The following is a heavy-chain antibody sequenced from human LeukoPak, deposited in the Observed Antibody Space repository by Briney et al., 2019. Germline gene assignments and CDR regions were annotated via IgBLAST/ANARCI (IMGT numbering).Heavy chain of an antibody. D-gene: IGHD6-13*01. CDR1: AASISSNNYY. J-gene: IGHJ4*02. CDR3: ARHPRGSSWNFDY. CDR2: FSYGGST. V-gene: IGHV4-39*01. Sequence: PSETLSLTCTVSAASISSNNYYWGWIRQPPGKGLEWIGSFSYGGSTYYNPSLKSRVTISVDTSKSQFSLNLSSVTAADTAMYYCARHPRGSSWNFDYWGQGTLVTVSS.